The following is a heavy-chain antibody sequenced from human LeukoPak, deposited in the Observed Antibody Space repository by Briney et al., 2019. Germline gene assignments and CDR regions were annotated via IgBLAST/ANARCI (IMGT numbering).Heavy chain of an antibody. CDR3: AKDIGRAVAGLFDY. D-gene: IGHD6-19*01. Sequence: GGSLRLSCAASGFTFDDYAMHWVRQAPGKGLEWVSCISWNSGSIGYADSVKGRFTISRDNAKNSLYLQMNSLRAEDTALYYCAKDIGRAVAGLFDYWGQGTLVTVSS. J-gene: IGHJ4*02. CDR1: GFTFDDYA. V-gene: IGHV3-9*01. CDR2: ISWNSGSI.